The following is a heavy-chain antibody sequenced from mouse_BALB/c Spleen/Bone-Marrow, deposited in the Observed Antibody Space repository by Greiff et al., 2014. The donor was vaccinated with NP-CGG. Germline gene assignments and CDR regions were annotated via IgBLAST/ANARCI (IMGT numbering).Heavy chain of an antibody. V-gene: IGHV1-54*03. CDR3: ARGGHGSY. Sequence: VQLQQSGAELVRPGTSVKVSCKASGYAFTNYLIEWVKQRPGQGLEWIGVINPGSGGTNYNEKFKGKATLTADNSSNTAYMRLSSLTSDDSAVYFCARGGHGSYWGQGTTLTVSS. CDR2: INPGSGGT. D-gene: IGHD2-2*01. CDR1: GYAFTNYL. J-gene: IGHJ2*01.